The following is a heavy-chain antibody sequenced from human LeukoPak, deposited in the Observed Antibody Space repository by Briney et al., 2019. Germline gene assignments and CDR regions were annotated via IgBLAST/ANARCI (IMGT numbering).Heavy chain of an antibody. CDR2: IWYDGSNK. CDR1: GFTFSSYG. D-gene: IGHD3-22*01. CDR3: ANLYYDSSGLLGSVRRRLDV. V-gene: IGHV3-33*06. Sequence: GGSLRLSCAASGFTFSSYGMHWVRQAPGKGLEWVAVIWYDGSNKYYADSVEGRFTISRDNSKDTLYLQMNSLRAEDTAVYYCANLYYDSSGLLGSVRRRLDVWGKRTTVTVSS. J-gene: IGHJ6*04.